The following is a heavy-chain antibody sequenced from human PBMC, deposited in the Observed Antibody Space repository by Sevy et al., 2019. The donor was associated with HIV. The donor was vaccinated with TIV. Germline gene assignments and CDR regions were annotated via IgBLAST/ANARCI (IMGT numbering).Heavy chain of an antibody. V-gene: IGHV3-21*01. D-gene: IGHD3-22*01. CDR1: GLTFSIYS. CDR2: ISSSSSYK. Sequence: GGSLRLSCVASGLTFSIYSMNWVRQAPGKGLEWVSSISSSSSYKYYADSLKGRFTISRDNAKNSVFPQMNSLRAEDTAVYDCARESLDSTGYPFDYWGQGTLVTVSS. J-gene: IGHJ4*02. CDR3: ARESLDSTGYPFDY.